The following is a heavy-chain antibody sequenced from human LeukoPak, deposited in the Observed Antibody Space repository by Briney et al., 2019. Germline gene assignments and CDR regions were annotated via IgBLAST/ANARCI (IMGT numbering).Heavy chain of an antibody. CDR3: ARVRIAAARPLDY. CDR2: INRSGST. Sequence: SETLSLTCAVYGGSFSGYYWSWIRQPPGKGLEWIGEINRSGSTNYNPSLKSRVTISVDTSKNQFSLKLSSVTAADTAVYYCARVRIAAARPLDYWGQGTLVTVSS. V-gene: IGHV4-34*01. J-gene: IGHJ4*02. CDR1: GGSFSGYY. D-gene: IGHD6-13*01.